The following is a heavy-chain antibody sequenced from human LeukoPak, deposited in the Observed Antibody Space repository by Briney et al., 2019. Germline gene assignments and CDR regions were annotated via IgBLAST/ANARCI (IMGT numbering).Heavy chain of an antibody. D-gene: IGHD5-24*01. J-gene: IGHJ4*02. Sequence: SSVKVSCKASGGTFTSYAISWARQAPGQGLEWRGRIIPILGIANYAQKFQGRVTITADKSTSTAYMELSSLRSEDTAVYYCASIHRGGDNYGDLGYFDYWGQGTLVTVSS. V-gene: IGHV1-69*04. CDR3: ASIHRGGDNYGDLGYFDY. CDR1: GGTFTSYA. CDR2: IIPILGIA.